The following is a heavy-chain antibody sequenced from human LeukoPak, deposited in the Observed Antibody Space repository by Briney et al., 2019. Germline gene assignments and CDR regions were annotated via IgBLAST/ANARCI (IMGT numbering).Heavy chain of an antibody. Sequence: SQTLSLTCTVSGGSISSYYWSWLRQPPGKGLEGVGYIYYSGSTNYNPSLKSRVTISVDTSKNQFSLKLSSVTAADTAVYCCAREVRPSNYYGSGTFDYWGQGTLVTVSS. CDR3: AREVRPSNYYGSGTFDY. CDR2: IYYSGST. V-gene: IGHV4-59*01. CDR1: GGSISSYY. J-gene: IGHJ4*02. D-gene: IGHD3-10*01.